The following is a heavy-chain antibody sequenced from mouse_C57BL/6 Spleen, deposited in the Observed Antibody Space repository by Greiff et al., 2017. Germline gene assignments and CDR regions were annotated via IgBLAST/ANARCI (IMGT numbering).Heavy chain of an antibody. CDR2: ISDGGSYT. D-gene: IGHD2-2*01. CDR3: ARDLKGYDSFAY. J-gene: IGHJ3*01. CDR1: GFTFSSYA. Sequence: EVHLVESGGGLVKPGGSLKLSCAASGFTFSSYAMSWVRQTPEKRLEWVATISDGGSYTYYPDNVKGRFTISRDNAKNNLYLQMSHLKSEDTAMYYCARDLKGYDSFAYWGQGTLVTVSA. V-gene: IGHV5-4*01.